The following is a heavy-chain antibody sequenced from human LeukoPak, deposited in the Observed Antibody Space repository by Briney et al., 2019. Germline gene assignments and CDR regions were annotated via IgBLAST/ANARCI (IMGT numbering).Heavy chain of an antibody. D-gene: IGHD3-10*01. Sequence: ASVKVSCKASGYTFTSYYMHWVRQAPGQGLEWMGIINPSGGSTSYAQKFQGRVTMTRDTSTSTVYMELSSLRSEDTAVYYCARVSLNFYGSGSCFDYWGQGTLVTVSS. J-gene: IGHJ4*02. V-gene: IGHV1-46*01. CDR1: GYTFTSYY. CDR3: ARVSLNFYGSGSCFDY. CDR2: INPSGGST.